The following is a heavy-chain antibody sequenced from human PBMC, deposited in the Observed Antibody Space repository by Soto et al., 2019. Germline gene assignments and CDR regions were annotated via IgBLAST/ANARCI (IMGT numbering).Heavy chain of an antibody. D-gene: IGHD5-18*01. CDR1: GYTFTGYG. CDR2: ISAYNGDT. V-gene: IGHV1-18*01. CDR3: ARDRTVNNYGHWYFDL. Sequence: QVQLVQSGAEVKKPGASVRVSCWASGYTFTGYGISWVRQAPGQGLEWMGWISAYNGDTRYAQKLQGRVTMTTETXTXXADMELRSVKSADTAVYYCARDRTVNNYGHWYFDLWGRGTLVTVSS. J-gene: IGHJ2*01.